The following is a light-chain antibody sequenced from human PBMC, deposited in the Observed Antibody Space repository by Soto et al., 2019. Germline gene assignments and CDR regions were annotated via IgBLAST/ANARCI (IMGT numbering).Light chain of an antibody. J-gene: IGKJ3*01. CDR3: QQSYSTPFT. CDR1: QSISSY. Sequence: DIQMTQSPSSLSASVVDRVTITCRASQSISSYLNWYQQKPGKAPKLLIYAASSLQSGVPSRFSGSGSGTDFTLTISSLQPEDFATYYCQQSYSTPFTFGTGTKVDIK. V-gene: IGKV1-39*01. CDR2: AAS.